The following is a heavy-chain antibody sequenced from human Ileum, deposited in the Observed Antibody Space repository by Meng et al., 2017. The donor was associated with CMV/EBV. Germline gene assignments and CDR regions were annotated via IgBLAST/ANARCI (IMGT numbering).Heavy chain of an antibody. CDR3: AREGGVVVPAASRYYYYGMDV. J-gene: IGHJ6*02. V-gene: IGHV1-8*01. D-gene: IGHD2-2*01. CDR2: MNPNSGNT. Sequence: ASVKVSCKASGYTFTSYDINWVRQATGQGLEWMEWMNPNSGNTGYAQKFQGRVTMTRNTSISTAYMELSSLRSEDTAVYYCAREGGVVVPAASRYYYYGMDVWGQGTTVTVSS. CDR1: GYTFTSYD.